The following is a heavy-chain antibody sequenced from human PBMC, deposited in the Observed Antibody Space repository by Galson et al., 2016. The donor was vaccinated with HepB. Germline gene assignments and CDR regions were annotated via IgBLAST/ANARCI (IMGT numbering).Heavy chain of an antibody. V-gene: IGHV6-1*01. CDR2: TFFRSKWYH. D-gene: IGHD4-23*01. CDR3: ARGGEYGGFPSNWFDL. J-gene: IGHJ5*02. CDR1: GDSVSRHGAS. Sequence: AISGDSVSRHGASWNWIRQSPSRGLEWLGRTFFRSKWYHNYAPSMKSRITLNPDTSKGQVSLVMRSVTPEDTAVYYCARGGEYGGFPSNWFDLWGQGTLVTVSS.